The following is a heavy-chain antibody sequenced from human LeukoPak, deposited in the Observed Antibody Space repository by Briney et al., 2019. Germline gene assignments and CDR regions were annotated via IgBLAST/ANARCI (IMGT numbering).Heavy chain of an antibody. J-gene: IGHJ4*02. CDR2: INHSGST. CDR3: ARYRRIAVAGMFDY. D-gene: IGHD6-19*01. Sequence: PSETLSLTCAVYGGSFSGYYWSWIRQPPGKGLEWIGEINHSGSTNYNPSLKSRVTISVDTSKNQFSLKLSSVTAADTAVYYCARYRRIAVAGMFDYWGQGTLVTVSS. V-gene: IGHV4-34*01. CDR1: GGSFSGYY.